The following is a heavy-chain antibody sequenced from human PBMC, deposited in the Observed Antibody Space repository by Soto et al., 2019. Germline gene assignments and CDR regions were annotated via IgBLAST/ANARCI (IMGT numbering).Heavy chain of an antibody. J-gene: IGHJ4*02. CDR1: GGSFSGYY. D-gene: IGHD3-10*01. Sequence: QVQLQQWGAGLLKPSETLSLTCAVYGGSFSGYYWSWIRQPPGKGLEWIGEINHSGSTNYNPSLKSRVTISVDTSKNQFSLKLSSVTAADTAVYYCARGRRRDQRITMVRGVIFPFWGQGTLVTVSS. CDR3: ARGRRRDQRITMVRGVIFPF. CDR2: INHSGST. V-gene: IGHV4-34*01.